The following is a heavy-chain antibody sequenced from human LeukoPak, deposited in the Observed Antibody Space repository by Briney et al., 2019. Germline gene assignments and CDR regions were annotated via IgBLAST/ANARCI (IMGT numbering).Heavy chain of an antibody. Sequence: GRSLLLSCAASGFTFSSYAMHGGRQAPGKGLEGVAVISYDGSNKYYADSVKGRFTISRDNSKNTLYLQMNSLRAEDTAVYYCARNYYDSSGYYYSLGYWGQGTLVTVSS. V-gene: IGHV3-30-3*01. J-gene: IGHJ4*02. CDR1: GFTFSSYA. D-gene: IGHD3-22*01. CDR2: ISYDGSNK. CDR3: ARNYYDSSGYYYSLGY.